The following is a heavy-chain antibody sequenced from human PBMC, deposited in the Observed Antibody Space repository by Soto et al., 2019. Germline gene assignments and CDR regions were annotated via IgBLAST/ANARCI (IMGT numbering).Heavy chain of an antibody. J-gene: IGHJ4*02. CDR3: TNRAGGNTGPFDD. D-gene: IGHD1-1*01. CDR1: GFTFDDYA. V-gene: IGHV3-23*01. CDR2: ISRSGDSI. Sequence: HPVGSLRLSCAASGFTFDDYAMTWVRQAPGKGLEWVSSISRSGDSIHYADSVKGRFTISRDTSKSNLYLQMNSLRAEDTAVYYRTNRAGGNTGPFDDWGQGTLVTVS.